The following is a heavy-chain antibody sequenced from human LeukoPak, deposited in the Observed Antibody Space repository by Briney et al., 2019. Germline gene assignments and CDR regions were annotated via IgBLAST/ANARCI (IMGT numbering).Heavy chain of an antibody. CDR1: GFTFSNYA. CDR3: ARVPYVSGTFGY. J-gene: IGHJ4*02. D-gene: IGHD3-10*01. Sequence: PGGSLRLSCAASGFTFSNYAIHWVRQAPGKGLEWVAVISYDGSSEYYADSVKGRFTISRDNSKNTLYLQMNSLRTEDTAVYYCARVPYVSGTFGYWGQGTLVTVSS. CDR2: ISYDGSSE. V-gene: IGHV3-30-3*01.